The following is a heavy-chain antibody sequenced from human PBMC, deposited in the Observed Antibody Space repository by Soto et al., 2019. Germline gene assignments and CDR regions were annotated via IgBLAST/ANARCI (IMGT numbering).Heavy chain of an antibody. CDR3: ARDYCDSSGSRYVDYGMDV. Sequence: GGSLRLSCAVSGFTFSRYWMHWVRQAPGKGPVWVAGIRFGGSTFSYADSVRGRFTISRDNAKNALYLQMNSLRVEDTAVYYCARDYCDSSGSRYVDYGMDVWGQGTTVTVSS. CDR2: IRFGGSTF. V-gene: IGHV3-74*01. D-gene: IGHD3-22*01. CDR1: GFTFSRYW. J-gene: IGHJ6*02.